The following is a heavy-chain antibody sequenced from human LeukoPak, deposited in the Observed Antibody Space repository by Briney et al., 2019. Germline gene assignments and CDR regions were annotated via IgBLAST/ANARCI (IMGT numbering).Heavy chain of an antibody. CDR2: ISAYNGNT. Sequence: GASVRVSCKASGYTFTSYGISWVRQAPGQGLEWMGWISAYNGNTNYAQKLQGRVTMATDTSTSTAYMELRSLRSDDTAVYYCARDRGMVRGVIPDYWGQGTLVTVSS. J-gene: IGHJ4*02. D-gene: IGHD3-10*01. CDR3: ARDRGMVRGVIPDY. CDR1: GYTFTSYG. V-gene: IGHV1-18*01.